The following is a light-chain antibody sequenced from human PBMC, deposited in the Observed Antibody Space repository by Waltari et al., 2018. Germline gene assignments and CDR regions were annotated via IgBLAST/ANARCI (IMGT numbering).Light chain of an antibody. Sequence: QSVLTHPPSASGTPGQTVTISCPGSRSNLGRNYVSWYQQLPGTAPKLLIYRNNQRPSGVPDRFSGSKSGTSASLAISGLRSEDEADYYCAAWDDSLSGWVFGGGTKLTVL. CDR1: RSNLGRNY. V-gene: IGLV1-47*01. J-gene: IGLJ3*02. CDR2: RNN. CDR3: AAWDDSLSGWV.